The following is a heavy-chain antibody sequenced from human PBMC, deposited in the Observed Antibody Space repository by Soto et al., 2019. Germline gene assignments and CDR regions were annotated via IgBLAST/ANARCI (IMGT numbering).Heavy chain of an antibody. J-gene: IGHJ4*02. CDR1: GDSLTDLS. D-gene: IGHD6-19*01. V-gene: IGHV1-24*01. CDR3: ATTAIAVAGTYYFDY. CDR2: FDPEDGET. Sequence: GTSVKLSCKVCGDSLTDLSMHWVRQAPRKGLEWMGGFDPEDGETIYAQKFQGRVTMTEDTSTDTAYMELSSLRSEDTAVYYCATTAIAVAGTYYFDYWGQGTLVTVSS.